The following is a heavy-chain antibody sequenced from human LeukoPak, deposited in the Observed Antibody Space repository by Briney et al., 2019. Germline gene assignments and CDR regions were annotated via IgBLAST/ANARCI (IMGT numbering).Heavy chain of an antibody. V-gene: IGHV4-30-4*01. J-gene: IGHJ4*02. D-gene: IGHD5-12*01. CDR2: IYYSGST. CDR3: ARVGWLRPFDY. Sequence: SETLSLTCTVSGGSISSGDYYWSWIRHPPGKGLEWIGYIYYSGSTYYNPSLKSRVTISVDTSKNQFSLKLSSVTAADTAVYYCARVGWLRPFDYWGQGTLVTVSS. CDR1: GGSISSGDYY.